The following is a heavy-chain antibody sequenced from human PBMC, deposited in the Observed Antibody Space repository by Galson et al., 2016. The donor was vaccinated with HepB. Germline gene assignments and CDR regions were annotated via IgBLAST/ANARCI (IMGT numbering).Heavy chain of an antibody. CDR2: IIPIVGVP. Sequence: SVKVSCKAPGGTFGTYASSWVRQAPGQGLEWMGRIIPIVGVPNYAQKFQGRVTIFADKSTTTAYMDLSSLRTEDTAVYYCARTSRSYSFDLWGQGTLVTVSS. V-gene: IGHV1-69*04. J-gene: IGHJ4*02. CDR1: GGTFGTYA. D-gene: IGHD2-21*01. CDR3: ARTSRSYSFDL.